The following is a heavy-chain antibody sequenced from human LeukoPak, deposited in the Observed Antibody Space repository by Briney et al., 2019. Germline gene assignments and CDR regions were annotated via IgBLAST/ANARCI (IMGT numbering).Heavy chain of an antibody. Sequence: SVKVSCKASGGTFSSYAISWVRQAPGQGLEWMGGIIPIFGTANYAQKFQGRVTITADESTSTAYMELSSLRSEDTAVYYCARAQYYDFWSGYYTGYYYYYMDVWGKGTTVTVSS. CDR3: ARAQYYDFWSGYYTGYYYYYMDV. J-gene: IGHJ6*03. V-gene: IGHV1-69*13. D-gene: IGHD3-3*01. CDR1: GGTFSSYA. CDR2: IIPIFGTA.